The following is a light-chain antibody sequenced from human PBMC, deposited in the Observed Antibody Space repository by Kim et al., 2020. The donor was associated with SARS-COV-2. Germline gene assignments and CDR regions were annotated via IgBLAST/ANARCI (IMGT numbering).Light chain of an antibody. V-gene: IGLV7-46*01. CDR1: TGAVTSSRF. CDR3: MLSYSGVRV. CDR2: DTS. J-gene: IGLJ2*01. Sequence: QAVVTQEPSLTVSPGGKVTLTCDSSTGAVTSSRFPYWFQQRPGQAPRTLIYDTSNKHSWTPARFSASLLGGKAALTLSGAQPEDEAGYYCMLSYSGVRVFGGGTQLTVL.